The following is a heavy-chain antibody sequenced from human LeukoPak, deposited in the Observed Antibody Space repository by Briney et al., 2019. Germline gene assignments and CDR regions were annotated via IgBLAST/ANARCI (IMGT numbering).Heavy chain of an antibody. CDR1: GYTFTGYY. V-gene: IGHV1-2*02. CDR3: AKGGGQLLGYLGY. Sequence: ASVKVSCXASGYTFTGYYMHWVRQAHGQGLEWMAWINPNSGGTNYAQKFQGRVTMTRDTSISTAYMELSRLRSDDTAVYYCAKGGGQLLGYLGYWGQGTLVTVSS. J-gene: IGHJ4*02. CDR2: INPNSGGT. D-gene: IGHD2-2*01.